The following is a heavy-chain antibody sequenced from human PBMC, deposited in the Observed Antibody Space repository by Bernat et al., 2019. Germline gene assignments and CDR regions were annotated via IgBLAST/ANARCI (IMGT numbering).Heavy chain of an antibody. V-gene: IGHV3-13*04. CDR3: ARGAYDSSSSGYFDY. CDR1: GFTFSSYD. J-gene: IGHJ4*02. D-gene: IGHD3-22*01. CDR2: IGTAGDT. Sequence: EVQLVESGGGLVQPGGSLRLSCAASGFTFSSYDMHWVRQATGKGLEWVSAIGTAGDTYYPGSVKGRFNSSRENAKNPLYLQMNSLRAGDTAVYYCARGAYDSSSSGYFDYWGQGTLVTVSS.